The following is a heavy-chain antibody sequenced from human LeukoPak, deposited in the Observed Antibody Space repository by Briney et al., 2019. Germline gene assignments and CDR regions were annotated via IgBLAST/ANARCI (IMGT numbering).Heavy chain of an antibody. CDR2: IYFSGST. CDR3: ARVNNGQYYYYYMDV. V-gene: IGHV4-4*02. CDR1: GGSINSGNW. D-gene: IGHD1/OR15-1a*01. J-gene: IGHJ6*03. Sequence: PSGTLSLTCAVSGGSINSGNWWSWVRQPPGKGLEWIGQIYFSGSTNYNPSLKSRVTISVDKSKNQFSLKLSSVTAADTAVYYCARVNNGQYYYYYMDVWGKGTTVTVSS.